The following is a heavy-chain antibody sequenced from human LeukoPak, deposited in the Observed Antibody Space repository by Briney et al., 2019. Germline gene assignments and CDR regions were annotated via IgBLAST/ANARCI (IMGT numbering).Heavy chain of an antibody. J-gene: IGHJ6*03. CDR1: GYTFTSYD. CDR2: MNPNSGNT. D-gene: IGHD2-2*01. Sequence: ASVKVSCKASGYTFTSYDINWVRQATGQGLEWMGWMNPNSGNTGYAQKFQGRVTITRNTSIGTAYMELSSLRSEDTAVYYCARVGSSTSYYYYMDVWGKGTTVTVSS. V-gene: IGHV1-8*03. CDR3: ARVGSSTSYYYYMDV.